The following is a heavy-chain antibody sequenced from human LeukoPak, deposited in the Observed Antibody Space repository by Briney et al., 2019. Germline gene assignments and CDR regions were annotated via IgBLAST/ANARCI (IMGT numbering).Heavy chain of an antibody. Sequence: PSETLSLTCAVSGGFISNINWWSWVRQPPGRGLEWIGEVHQSGVTNYNPSLKSRVTISLDKSNNQFSLRLNSATAADTAVYFCAENGPWSLKYWGQGTLVTVSS. CDR1: GGFISNINW. D-gene: IGHD2-15*01. J-gene: IGHJ4*02. V-gene: IGHV4-4*02. CDR2: VHQSGVT. CDR3: AENGPWSLKY.